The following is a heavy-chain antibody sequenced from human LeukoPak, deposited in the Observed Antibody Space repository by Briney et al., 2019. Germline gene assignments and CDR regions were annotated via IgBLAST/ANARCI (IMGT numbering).Heavy chain of an antibody. Sequence: SVKVSCKASGGTFSSYAIRWVRQAPGQGLEWMGGIIPIFGTANYAQKFQGRVTITADKSTSTAYMELSSLRSEDTAVYYFARDGSVLDYYYMDVWGKGTTVTVSS. CDR2: IIPIFGTA. D-gene: IGHD1-1*01. V-gene: IGHV1-69*06. CDR3: ARDGSVLDYYYMDV. CDR1: GGTFSSYA. J-gene: IGHJ6*03.